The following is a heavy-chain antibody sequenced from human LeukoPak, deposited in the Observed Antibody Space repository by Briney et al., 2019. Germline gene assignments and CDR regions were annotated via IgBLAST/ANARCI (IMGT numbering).Heavy chain of an antibody. CDR1: GYTFASSDT. CDR2: IIPIFGTA. CDR3: ATLSVMVRDHY. Sequence: SVKVSCKASGYTFASSDTYGDNWVRQALGQGLEWMGGIIPIFGTANYAQKFQGRVTITADKSTSTAYMELSSLRSEDTAVYYCATLSVMVRDHYWGQGTLVTVSS. V-gene: IGHV1-69*06. J-gene: IGHJ4*02. D-gene: IGHD3-10*01.